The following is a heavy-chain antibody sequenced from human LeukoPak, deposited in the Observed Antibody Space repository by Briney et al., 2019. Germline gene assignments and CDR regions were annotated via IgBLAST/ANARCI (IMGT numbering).Heavy chain of an antibody. CDR2: ISGSGGST. Sequence: PGGSLRLSCAASGFTFSSYGMSWVRQAPGKGLEWVSAISGSGGSTYYADSVKGRFTISRDNSKNTLYLQMNSLRAEDTAVYYCAKVSYYDILTGYLSPAPYYFDYWGQGTLVTVSS. J-gene: IGHJ4*02. V-gene: IGHV3-23*01. CDR1: GFTFSSYG. CDR3: AKVSYYDILTGYLSPAPYYFDY. D-gene: IGHD3-9*01.